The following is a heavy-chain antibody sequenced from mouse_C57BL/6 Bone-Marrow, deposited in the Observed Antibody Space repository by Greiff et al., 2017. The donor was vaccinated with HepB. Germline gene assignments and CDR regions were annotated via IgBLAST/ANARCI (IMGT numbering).Heavy chain of an antibody. D-gene: IGHD3-1*01. CDR1: GFTFSDFY. CDR2: SRNKANDYTT. J-gene: IGHJ3*01. V-gene: IGHV7-1*01. Sequence: EVNLVESGGGLVQSGRSLRLSCATSGFTFSDFYMEWVRQAPGKGLEWIAASRNKANDYTTEYSASVKGRFIVSRDTSQSILYLQMNALRAEDTAIYYCARDAAQAWFAYWGQGTLVTVSA. CDR3: ARDAAQAWFAY.